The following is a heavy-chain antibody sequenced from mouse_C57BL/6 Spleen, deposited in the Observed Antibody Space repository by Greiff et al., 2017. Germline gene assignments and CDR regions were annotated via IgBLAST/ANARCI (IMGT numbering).Heavy chain of an antibody. CDR2: IHPNSGST. CDR3: AFIRYYAMDY. Sequence: QVQLQQSGAELVKPGASVKLSCKASGYTFTSYWMHWVKQRPGQGLEWIGMIHPNSGSTNYNEKFKSKATLTVDKSSSTAYMQLSSLTSEDSAVYYCAFIRYYAMDYWGQGTSVTVSS. CDR1: GYTFTSYW. D-gene: IGHD1-2*01. V-gene: IGHV1-64*01. J-gene: IGHJ4*01.